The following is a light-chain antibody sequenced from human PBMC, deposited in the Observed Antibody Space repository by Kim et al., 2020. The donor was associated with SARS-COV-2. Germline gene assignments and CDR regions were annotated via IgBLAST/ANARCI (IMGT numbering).Light chain of an antibody. CDR3: SSYTSSDTWV. Sequence: GQSITISCTGTSSDVGGYNYVSWYQQHPGKAPKFLIYDVNNRPSGVSNRFSGSKSGNTASLTISGLQAEDEADYYCSSYTSSDTWVFGGGTKLTVL. CDR1: SSDVGGYNY. J-gene: IGLJ3*02. CDR2: DVN. V-gene: IGLV2-14*03.